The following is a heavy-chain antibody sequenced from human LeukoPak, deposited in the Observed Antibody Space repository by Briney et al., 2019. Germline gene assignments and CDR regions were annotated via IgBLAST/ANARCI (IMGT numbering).Heavy chain of an antibody. D-gene: IGHD6-6*01. J-gene: IGHJ4*02. CDR1: GGSISSYY. Sequence: PSETLSLTCTVSGGSISSYYWSWIRQPPGKGLEWIGYIYYSGSTYYNPSLKSRVTMSVDTSKNQFSLKLSSVTAVDTAVYYCARRRGAARHGGFDYWGQGTLVTVSS. CDR2: IYYSGST. V-gene: IGHV4-59*04. CDR3: ARRRGAARHGGFDY.